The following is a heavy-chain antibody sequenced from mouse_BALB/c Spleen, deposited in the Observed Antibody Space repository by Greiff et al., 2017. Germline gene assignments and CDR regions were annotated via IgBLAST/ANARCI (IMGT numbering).Heavy chain of an antibody. CDR1: GYSFTGYY. D-gene: IGHD1-1*01. CDR2: ISCYNGAT. V-gene: IGHV1S34*01. J-gene: IGHJ2*01. Sequence: LVKTGASVKISCKASGYSFTGYYTHWVKQSHGKSLEWIGYISCYNGATSYNQKFKGKATFTVDTSSSTAYMQFNSLTSEDSAVYYCARVVTTVGYFDYWGQGTTLTVSS. CDR3: ARVVTTVGYFDY.